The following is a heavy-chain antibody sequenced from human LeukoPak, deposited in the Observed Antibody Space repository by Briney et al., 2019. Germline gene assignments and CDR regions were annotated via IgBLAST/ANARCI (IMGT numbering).Heavy chain of an antibody. J-gene: IGHJ5*02. D-gene: IGHD5-12*01. CDR1: GFTFSSYA. CDR2: IGGSGGST. V-gene: IGHV3-23*01. Sequence: PGGSLRLSCAASGFTFSSYAMSWVRQAPGKGLEWVSTIGGSGGSTYYADSVKGRFTISRDNSKNTLYLQMNSLRAEDTAIYYCAKDIVTTRYNNWFDPWGQGTLVTVSS. CDR3: AKDIVTTRYNNWFDP.